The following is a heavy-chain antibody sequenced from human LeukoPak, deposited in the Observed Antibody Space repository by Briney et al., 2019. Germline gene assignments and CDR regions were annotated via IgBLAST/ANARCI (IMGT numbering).Heavy chain of an antibody. Sequence: SETLSLTCTVSGGSVSSGSYYWCWIRQPPGKGLEWIGCIYYSGNTNYNPSLKSRVTISVDTSKNQFSLKLNSVTAADTAVYYRARVTGIVAPPTYGMDVWGQGTTVTVSS. V-gene: IGHV4-61*01. CDR3: ARVTGIVAPPTYGMDV. J-gene: IGHJ6*02. CDR2: IYYSGNT. CDR1: GGSVSSGSYY. D-gene: IGHD3-22*01.